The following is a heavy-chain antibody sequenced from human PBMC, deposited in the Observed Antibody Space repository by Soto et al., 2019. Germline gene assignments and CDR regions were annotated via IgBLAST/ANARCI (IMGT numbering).Heavy chain of an antibody. D-gene: IGHD4-4*01. Sequence: EVQLLESGGGLVQPGGSLRISCATSGFRFSDYGINWVRQAPGKGLEWVSGITKTGRSTFLADSVRGRFTISRDISRNTVFLQMDSLRAEDTAVYYCAKDRQYPRDYFHYWGQGTLVTVSS. CDR2: ITKTGRST. CDR3: AKDRQYPRDYFHY. J-gene: IGHJ4*02. V-gene: IGHV3-23*01. CDR1: GFRFSDYG.